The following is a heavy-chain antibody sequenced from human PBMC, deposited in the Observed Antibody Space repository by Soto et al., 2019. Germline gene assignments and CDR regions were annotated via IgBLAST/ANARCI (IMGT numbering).Heavy chain of an antibody. Sequence: SVKVSCKASGGTFSSYAISWVRQAPGQGLEWMGGIIPIFGTANYAQKFQGRVTITADESTSTAYMELSSLRSEDTAVYYCAYTRWSPVPLATLSYYYYGRDVGGQGPRAT. CDR1: GGTFSSYA. J-gene: IGHJ6*02. D-gene: IGHD2-15*01. CDR3: AYTRWSPVPLATLSYYYYGRDV. CDR2: IIPIFGTA. V-gene: IGHV1-69*13.